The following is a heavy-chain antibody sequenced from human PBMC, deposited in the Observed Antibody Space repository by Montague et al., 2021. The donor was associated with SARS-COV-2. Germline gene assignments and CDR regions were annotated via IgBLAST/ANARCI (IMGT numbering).Heavy chain of an antibody. CDR2: IYDSGST. D-gene: IGHD5-12*01. CDR3: ARRGRKLLPVATTIGGFDI. CDR1: GGSISSNNYY. Sequence: SETLSLTCTVSGGSISSNNYYWDWIRQPPGKGVEWIGSIYDSGSTYYNPSLKSRVTISVDTSKNHFSLKLNSVTAADTAVYYCARRGRKLLPVATTIGGFDIWGQGTMVTVSS. V-gene: IGHV4-39*02. J-gene: IGHJ3*02.